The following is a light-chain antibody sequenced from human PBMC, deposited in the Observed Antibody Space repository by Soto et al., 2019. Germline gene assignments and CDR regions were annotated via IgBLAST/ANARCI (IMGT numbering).Light chain of an antibody. J-gene: IGKJ4*01. Sequence: EIVLTQSPATLSLSPGDRATLSCRASQSVGSYLGWYQQRPGQAPRLLIYDAYNRATGIPARFSGSGSGTDFTLTISSLEPEDFAVYYCQQRSDWPSTFRGGTKVEIK. CDR3: QQRSDWPST. CDR1: QSVGSY. CDR2: DAY. V-gene: IGKV3-11*01.